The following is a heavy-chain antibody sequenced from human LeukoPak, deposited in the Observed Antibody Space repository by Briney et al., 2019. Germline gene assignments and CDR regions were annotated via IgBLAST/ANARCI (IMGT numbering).Heavy chain of an antibody. CDR2: IYSGGST. CDR1: GFTVSSNY. V-gene: IGHV3-53*01. CDR3: ARVYIYYYGMDV. J-gene: IGHJ6*02. D-gene: IGHD1-14*01. Sequence: GGSLRLSCAASGFTVSSNYMSWARQAPGKGLEWVSVIYSGGSTYYADSVKVRFTISRDNSKNTLYLQMNSLRAEDTAVYYCARVYIYYYGMDVWGQGTTVTVSS.